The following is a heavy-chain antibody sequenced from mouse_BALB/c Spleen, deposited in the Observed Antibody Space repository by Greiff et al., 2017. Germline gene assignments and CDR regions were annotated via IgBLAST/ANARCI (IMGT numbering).Heavy chain of an antibody. CDR2: IDPANGNT. Sequence: VQLQQSGAELVKPGASVKLSCTASGFNIKDTYMHWVKQRPEQGLEWIGRIDPANGNTKYDPKFQGKATITADTSSNTAYLQLSSLTSEDTAVYYGASVDGYYRDYAVGYWGQGTSVTVSS. CDR3: ASVDGYYRDYAVGY. J-gene: IGHJ4*01. CDR1: GFNIKDTY. D-gene: IGHD2-3*01. V-gene: IGHV14-3*02.